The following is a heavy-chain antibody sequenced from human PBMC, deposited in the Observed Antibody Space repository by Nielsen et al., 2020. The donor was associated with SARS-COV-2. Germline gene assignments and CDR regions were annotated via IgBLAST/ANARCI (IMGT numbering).Heavy chain of an antibody. CDR3: AGLRYCGGGSCYYYYGMDV. Sequence: WIRQPPGKGLEWIGYIYYSGSTNYNPSLKSRVTISLDTSKNQFSLKLSSVTAADTAVYYCAGLRYCGGGSCYYYYGMDVWGQGTTVTVSS. CDR2: IYYSGST. D-gene: IGHD2-15*01. J-gene: IGHJ6*02. V-gene: IGHV4-59*08.